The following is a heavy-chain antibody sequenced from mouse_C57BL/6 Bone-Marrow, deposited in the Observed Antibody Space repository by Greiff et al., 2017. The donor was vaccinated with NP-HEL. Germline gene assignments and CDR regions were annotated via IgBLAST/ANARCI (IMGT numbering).Heavy chain of an antibody. CDR3: ARGDHYYGSSYFDY. V-gene: IGHV1-19*01. D-gene: IGHD1-1*01. CDR1: GYTFTDYY. J-gene: IGHJ2*01. Sequence: VQLQQSGPVLVKPGASVKMSCKASGYTFTDYYMNWVKQSHGKSLEWIGVINPYNGGTSYNQKFKGKATLTVDKSSSTAYMELNSLTSEDSAVYYCARGDHYYGSSYFDYWGQGTTLTVSS. CDR2: INPYNGGT.